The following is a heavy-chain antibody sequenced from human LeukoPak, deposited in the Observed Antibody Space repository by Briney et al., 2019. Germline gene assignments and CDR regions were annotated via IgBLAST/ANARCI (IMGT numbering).Heavy chain of an antibody. D-gene: IGHD3-22*01. CDR3: AKVGTGSGYYRFDY. Sequence: GGSLRLSCAASGFTFISYAMHWVRQAPGKGLEWVALILYDGSNKYYADSVKGRFTISRDNSKNTRYLQMNSLRAEDTAVYYCAKVGTGSGYYRFDYWGQGTLVTVSS. J-gene: IGHJ4*02. CDR2: ILYDGSNK. CDR1: GFTFISYA. V-gene: IGHV3-30*02.